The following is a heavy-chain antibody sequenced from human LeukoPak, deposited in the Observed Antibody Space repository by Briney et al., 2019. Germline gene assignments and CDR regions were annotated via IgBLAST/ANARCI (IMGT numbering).Heavy chain of an antibody. CDR3: AREGHVDTVFDI. J-gene: IGHJ3*02. CDR2: IIPIFGTA. V-gene: IGHV1-69*13. D-gene: IGHD5-18*01. CDR1: GGTFSSYA. Sequence: SVKVSCKASGGTFSSYAISWVRQAPGQGLEWMGGIIPIFGTANYAQKFQGRVTIAADESTSTAYMELSSLRSEDTAVYYCAREGHVDTVFDIWGQGTMVTVSS.